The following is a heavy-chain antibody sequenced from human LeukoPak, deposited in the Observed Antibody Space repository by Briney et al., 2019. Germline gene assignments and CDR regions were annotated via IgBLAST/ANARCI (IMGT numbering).Heavy chain of an antibody. CDR1: GFTVSSNY. D-gene: IGHD3-3*01. V-gene: IGHV3-66*01. J-gene: IGHJ6*02. Sequence: QPGGSLRLSCAASGFTVSSNYMSWVRQAPGKGLEWVSVIYSGGSTYYADSVKGRFTISRDNSKNTLYLQMNSLRAEDTAVYYCARDRVDFWSGHYYYGMDVWGQGTTVTVSS. CDR3: ARDRVDFWSGHYYYGMDV. CDR2: IYSGGST.